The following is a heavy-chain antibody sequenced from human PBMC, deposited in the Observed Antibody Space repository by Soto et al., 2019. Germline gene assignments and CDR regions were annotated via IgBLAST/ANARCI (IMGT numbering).Heavy chain of an antibody. V-gene: IGHV3-53*01. D-gene: IGHD2-15*01. CDR1: GFTVSTNY. Sequence: SLRLSCAASGFTVSTNYRTRVRQTPGKGLEWVSIIYSNSNTYYADSVKGRFTISRDNSKNTLYLQMNSLRVDDTAVYYCVVEDLGMEVWGQGTTVTVSS. CDR2: IYSNSNT. CDR3: VVEDLGMEV. J-gene: IGHJ6*02.